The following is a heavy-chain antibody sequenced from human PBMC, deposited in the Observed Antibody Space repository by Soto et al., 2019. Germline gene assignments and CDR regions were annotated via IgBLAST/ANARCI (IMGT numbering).Heavy chain of an antibody. D-gene: IGHD2-15*01. V-gene: IGHV4-30-2*01. J-gene: IGHJ5*02. CDR2: IYHSGST. CDR1: GGSISSGGYS. CDR3: ARGSGYCSGGSCYRWFDP. Sequence: QLQLQESGSGLVKPSQTLSLTCAVSGGSISSGGYSWSWIRQPPGKGLEWIGYIYHSGSTYYNPSLKRRVTISVDRSKNQFSLKLSSVTAADTAVYYCARGSGYCSGGSCYRWFDPWGQGTLVTVSS.